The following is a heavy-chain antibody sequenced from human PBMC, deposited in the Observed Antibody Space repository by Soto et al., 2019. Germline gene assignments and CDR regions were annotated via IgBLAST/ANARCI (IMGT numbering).Heavy chain of an antibody. Sequence: PGGSLRLSCAASGFIFSSYWMHWVRQAPGKGLVWVSRINGDGSSTSYADSVKGRFTISRDNAKNTLYLQMNSLRAEDTAVYYCARDRTLWDYYYGMDVWGQGTTVTVSS. D-gene: IGHD2-21*01. CDR1: GFIFSSYW. V-gene: IGHV3-74*01. CDR3: ARDRTLWDYYYGMDV. CDR2: INGDGSST. J-gene: IGHJ6*02.